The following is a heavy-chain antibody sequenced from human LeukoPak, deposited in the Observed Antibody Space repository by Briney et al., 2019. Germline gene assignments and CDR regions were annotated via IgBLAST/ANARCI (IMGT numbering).Heavy chain of an antibody. CDR3: ARGGGLDV. J-gene: IGHJ6*01. Sequence: PGGSLRLSCEASGFTFSSYLMNWARQAPGKGLEWVASINHNGNVNYYEDSLKGRFTISRDNAKNSLYLQMSKLRAEDTDVYFCARGGGLDVWGQGATVSVSS. CDR2: INHNGNVN. CDR1: GFTFSSYL. V-gene: IGHV3-7*03. D-gene: IGHD3-16*01.